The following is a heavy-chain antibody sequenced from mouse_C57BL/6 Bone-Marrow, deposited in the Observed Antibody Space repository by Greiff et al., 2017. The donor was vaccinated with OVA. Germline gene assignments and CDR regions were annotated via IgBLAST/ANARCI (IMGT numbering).Heavy chain of an antibody. Sequence: LVESGAELVRPGASVTLSCKASGYTFTDYDMNWVKQTPVHGLEWIGAIDPETGGNAYNQKFKGKAILTADKSSSTAYMELSSLTSEDSAVYYCTRANGSSYVGSFDYWGQGTTLTVSS. CDR3: TRANGSSYVGSFDY. J-gene: IGHJ2*01. CDR2: IDPETGGN. CDR1: GYTFTDYD. V-gene: IGHV1-15*01. D-gene: IGHD1-1*01.